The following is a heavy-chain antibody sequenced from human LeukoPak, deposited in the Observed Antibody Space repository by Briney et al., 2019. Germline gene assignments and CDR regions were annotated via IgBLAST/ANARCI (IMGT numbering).Heavy chain of an antibody. Sequence: GGSLRLSCAASGFTFSSYWMHWVRQAPGKGLVWVSRINSDGSSTSYADSVKGRFTISRDNAKNTLYLQMNSLRAEDTAVYYCARTTVLLWFGERDENDAFDIWGQGTMVTVSS. CDR2: INSDGSST. D-gene: IGHD3-10*01. J-gene: IGHJ3*02. V-gene: IGHV3-74*01. CDR1: GFTFSSYW. CDR3: ARTTVLLWFGERDENDAFDI.